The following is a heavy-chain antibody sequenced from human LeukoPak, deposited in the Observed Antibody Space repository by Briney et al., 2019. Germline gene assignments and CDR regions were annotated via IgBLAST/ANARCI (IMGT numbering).Heavy chain of an antibody. V-gene: IGHV3-53*01. Sequence: GGSLRLSCALSGLTVNDNYMSGVRQAPGKGLEWVSLIFPDGQTYYADFVQGRFSISRDMSRNILFLDMSSLRAEDTAVFFCARANPVYGDFDYWGQGTLVTVSS. J-gene: IGHJ4*02. CDR1: GLTVNDNY. CDR3: ARANPVYGDFDY. D-gene: IGHD4-17*01. CDR2: IFPDGQT.